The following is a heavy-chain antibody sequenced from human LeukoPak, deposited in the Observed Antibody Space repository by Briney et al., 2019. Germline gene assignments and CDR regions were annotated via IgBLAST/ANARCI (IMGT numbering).Heavy chain of an antibody. Sequence: PSETLSLTCSVSGSSISSDYYWGWVRRPPGKGLEWIGSIKHRGRSYYNPSLKSRVTIPVDTSKNQFSLQLSSVTAADTAVYYCARVVGATSIDYWGQGILVTVSS. D-gene: IGHD2-15*01. CDR1: GSSISSDYY. CDR2: IKHRGRS. CDR3: ARVVGATSIDY. J-gene: IGHJ4*02. V-gene: IGHV4-38-2*02.